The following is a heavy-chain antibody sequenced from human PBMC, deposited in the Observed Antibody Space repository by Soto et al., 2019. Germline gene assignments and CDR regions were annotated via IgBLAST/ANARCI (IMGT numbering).Heavy chain of an antibody. CDR1: GDTFTSYG. Sequence: ASVKVSCKACGDTFTSYGISWVRQAPGQGLEWMGWISAYNGNTNYAQKLQGRVTMTTDTSTSTAYMELRSLRSDDTAVYYCARDNYYDSSGYFSFDYWGQGTLVTAPQ. D-gene: IGHD3-22*01. CDR3: ARDNYYDSSGYFSFDY. V-gene: IGHV1-18*04. J-gene: IGHJ4*02. CDR2: ISAYNGNT.